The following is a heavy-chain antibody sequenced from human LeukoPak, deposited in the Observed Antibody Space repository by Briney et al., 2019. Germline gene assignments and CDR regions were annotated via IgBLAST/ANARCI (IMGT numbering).Heavy chain of an antibody. V-gene: IGHV1-2*02. J-gene: IGHJ6*03. CDR3: ARDQIGYCSSTSCYTVLSSYYYYYYMDV. Sequence: GASVKVSCKASGYTFTGYYMHWVRQAPGQGLEWMGWINPNSGGTNYAQKFQGRVTMTRDTSISTAYMELSRLRSDDTAVYYCARDQIGYCSSTSCYTVLSSYYYYYYMDVWGKGTTVTVSS. D-gene: IGHD2-2*02. CDR2: INPNSGGT. CDR1: GYTFTGYY.